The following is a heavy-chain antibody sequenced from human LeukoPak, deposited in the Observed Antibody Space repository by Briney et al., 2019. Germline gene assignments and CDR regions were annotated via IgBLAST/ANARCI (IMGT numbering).Heavy chain of an antibody. J-gene: IGHJ3*02. CDR2: IIPILGIA. D-gene: IGHD4-17*01. CDR1: GGTFSSYA. V-gene: IGHV1-69*04. Sequence: GASVKVSCKASGGTFSSYAISWVRQAPGQGLEWMGRIIPILGIANYAQKFQGRVTITTDESTSTAYMELSSLRSEDTAVYYCARVFDYGDRRLDAFDIWGQGTMVTVSS. CDR3: ARVFDYGDRRLDAFDI.